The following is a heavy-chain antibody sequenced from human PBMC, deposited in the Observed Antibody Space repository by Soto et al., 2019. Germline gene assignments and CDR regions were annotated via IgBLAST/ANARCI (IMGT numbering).Heavy chain of an antibody. D-gene: IGHD2-2*03. V-gene: IGHV5-51*01. CDR3: VRGMDRNSAGF. CDR1: GYTFTNYW. Sequence: CKASGYTFTNYWIGWVRQVPGEGLEWMGFIFPSDSVTRYSPSFQGQVTISVDKSVDTTYLQWGSLKASDTAMYYCVRGMDRNSAGFWGLGTMVTVSS. CDR2: IFPSDSVT. J-gene: IGHJ4*02.